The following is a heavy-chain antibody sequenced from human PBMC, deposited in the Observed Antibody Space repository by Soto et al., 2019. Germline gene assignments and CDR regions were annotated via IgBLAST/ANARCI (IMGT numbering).Heavy chain of an antibody. Sequence: GGSLSLSCAASGFTFSSYAMHWVRQAPGKGLEWVAVISYDGSNKYYADSVKGRFTISRDNAKNSLYLQMNSLRAEDTAVYYCARTNRILDAFDIWGQGTMVTVSS. CDR2: ISYDGSNK. V-gene: IGHV3-30-3*01. CDR3: ARTNRILDAFDI. CDR1: GFTFSSYA. D-gene: IGHD2-15*01. J-gene: IGHJ3*02.